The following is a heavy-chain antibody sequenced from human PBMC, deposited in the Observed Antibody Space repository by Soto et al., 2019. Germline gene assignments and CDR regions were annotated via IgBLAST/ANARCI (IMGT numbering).Heavy chain of an antibody. CDR1: GFTFSSYW. CDR3: ARDKGSYEWELLGYFDY. V-gene: IGHV3-7*05. Sequence: GGSLRLSCAASGFTFSSYWMSWVRQAPGKGLEWVANIKQDGSEKYYVDSVKGRFTISRDNAKNSLYLQMNSLRAEDTAVYYCARDKGSYEWELLGYFDYWGQGTLVTVSS. D-gene: IGHD1-26*01. CDR2: IKQDGSEK. J-gene: IGHJ4*02.